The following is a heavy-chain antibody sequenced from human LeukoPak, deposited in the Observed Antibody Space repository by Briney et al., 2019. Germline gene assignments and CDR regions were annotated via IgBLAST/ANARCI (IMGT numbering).Heavy chain of an antibody. D-gene: IGHD1-7*01. Sequence: ASVKVSCKASGGTFSSYAISWVRQAPGQGLEWMGGIIPIFGTANYAQKFQGRVTITTDESTSTAYMELSSLRSEDTAVYYCARGIPPYNWNYGLMYYFDYWGQGTLVTVSS. CDR2: IIPIFGTA. V-gene: IGHV1-69*05. J-gene: IGHJ4*02. CDR1: GGTFSSYA. CDR3: ARGIPPYNWNYGLMYYFDY.